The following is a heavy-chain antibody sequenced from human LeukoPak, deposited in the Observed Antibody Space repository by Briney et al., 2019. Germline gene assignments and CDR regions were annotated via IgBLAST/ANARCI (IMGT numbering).Heavy chain of an antibody. V-gene: IGHV3-7*03. Sequence: GGSLRLSCAASGFTFSNYAMSWVRQVPGRGPEWVANVNRDGSETYYLDSVKGRFTISKDNAKNSLYLQMNSLRAEDTALYHCARNNGMDVWGQGTTVIVSS. CDR3: ARNNGMDV. CDR1: GFTFSNYA. CDR2: VNRDGSET. J-gene: IGHJ6*02.